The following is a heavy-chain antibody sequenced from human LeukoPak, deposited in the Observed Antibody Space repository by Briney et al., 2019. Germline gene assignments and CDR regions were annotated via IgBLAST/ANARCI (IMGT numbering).Heavy chain of an antibody. D-gene: IGHD1-1*01. CDR2: ISGSGGST. V-gene: IGHV3-23*01. Sequence: GGSLRLSCAASGFIFSSYAMSWVRQAPGKGLEWVSGISGSGGSTYYSDSVKGRFTTSRDNSKNTLFLQMNSLRAEDTAVYYCARDGPTYRDGLDVWGQGTTVTVSS. CDR1: GFIFSSYA. J-gene: IGHJ6*02. CDR3: ARDGPTYRDGLDV.